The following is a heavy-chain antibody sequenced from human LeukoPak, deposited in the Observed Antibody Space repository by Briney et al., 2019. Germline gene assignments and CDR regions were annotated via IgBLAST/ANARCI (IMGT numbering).Heavy chain of an antibody. CDR3: AKTRPLDSSSWSHGDY. Sequence: LGGSLRLSCAASGFTFSSYWMHWVRQAPGKGLLWVSRINSDGSSTSYADSVKGRFTISRDNSKNTLYLQMNSLRAEDTAVYYCAKTRPLDSSSWSHGDYWGQGTLVTVSS. J-gene: IGHJ4*02. V-gene: IGHV3-74*01. CDR2: INSDGSST. CDR1: GFTFSSYW. D-gene: IGHD6-13*01.